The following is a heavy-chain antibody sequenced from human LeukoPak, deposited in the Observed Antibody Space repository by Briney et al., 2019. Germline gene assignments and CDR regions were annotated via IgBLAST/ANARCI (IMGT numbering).Heavy chain of an antibody. D-gene: IGHD4-17*01. V-gene: IGHV3-21*01. J-gene: IGHJ4*02. CDR1: GFTFSRYS. CDR2: ISSSSSYI. Sequence: GGSLRLSCAASGFTFSRYSMTWVRQAPGKGLEWVSSISSSSSYIYYADSVKGRFTISRDNAKNSLYLQMNSLRAEDTAVYYCAREPVTGSVYWGQGTLVTVSS. CDR3: AREPVTGSVY.